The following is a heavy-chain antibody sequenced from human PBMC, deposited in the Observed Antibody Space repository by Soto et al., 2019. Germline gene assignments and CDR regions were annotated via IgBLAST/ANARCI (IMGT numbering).Heavy chain of an antibody. D-gene: IGHD2-8*01. CDR3: ARDYIVRMVYAGPVNDAFDS. J-gene: IGHJ3*02. CDR2: ISAYNGNT. V-gene: IGHV1-18*04. CDR1: GYTFTSYG. Sequence: ASVKVSCKASGYTFTSYGISWVRQAPGQGLEWMGWISAYNGNTNYAQKLQGRVTMTTDTSTSTAYMELRSLRSDDTAVYYCARDYIVRMVYAGPVNDAFDSWGQVTMVTVSS.